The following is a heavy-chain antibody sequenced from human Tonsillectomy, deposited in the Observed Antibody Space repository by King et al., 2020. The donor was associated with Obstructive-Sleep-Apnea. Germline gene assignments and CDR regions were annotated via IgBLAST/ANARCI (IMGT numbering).Heavy chain of an antibody. CDR2: ITAYNGNT. D-gene: IGHD3-10*01. CDR3: AREPDYYASGSYADY. J-gene: IGHJ4*02. CDR1: GYTFTSYG. V-gene: IGHV1-18*01. Sequence: VQLVESGAEVKKPGASVKVSCKASGYTFTSYGISRGRQAPGQRLERVGWITAYNGNTNYAQKLQGKVTMPTDTSPTTAYMEQRSLRSDDTAVYYCAREPDYYASGSYADYWGQGTLVTVSS.